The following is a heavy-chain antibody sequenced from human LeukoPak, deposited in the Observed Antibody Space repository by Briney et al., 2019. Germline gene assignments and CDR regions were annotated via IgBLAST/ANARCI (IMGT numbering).Heavy chain of an antibody. CDR3: ARGRGGYSSSWLDY. D-gene: IGHD6-13*01. J-gene: IGHJ4*02. V-gene: IGHV3-30*04. Sequence: GGSLRLSCAASGFTFSSYAMHWVRQAPGKGLEWVAVISYDGSNKYYADSVKGRFTISRDNSKNTLYLQMNSLRAEDTAVYYCARGRGGYSSSWLDYWGQGTLVTVSS. CDR1: GFTFSSYA. CDR2: ISYDGSNK.